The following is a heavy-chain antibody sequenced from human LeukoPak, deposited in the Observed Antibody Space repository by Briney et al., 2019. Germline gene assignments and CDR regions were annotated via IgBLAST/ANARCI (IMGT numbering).Heavy chain of an antibody. CDR3: ARSKGGAQREYGMDV. CDR1: GFTFSSYS. J-gene: IGHJ6*02. D-gene: IGHD1-1*01. Sequence: PGGSLRLSCAASGFTFSSYSMNWVRQAPGKGLEWVSSISSSSSYIYYADSVKGRFTISRDNAKSSLYLQMNSLRGEDTAVYYCARSKGGAQREYGMDVWGQGTTVTVSS. V-gene: IGHV3-21*06. CDR2: ISSSSSYI.